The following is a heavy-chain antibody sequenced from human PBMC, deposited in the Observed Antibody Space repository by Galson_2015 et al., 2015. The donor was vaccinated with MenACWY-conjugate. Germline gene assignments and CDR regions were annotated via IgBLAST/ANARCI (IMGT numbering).Heavy chain of an antibody. CDR3: ARKLPFDY. D-gene: IGHD6-6*01. CDR2: ISSDGSSK. J-gene: IGHJ4*02. Sequence: SLRLSCAASGFTFSSYWMHWVRQAPGKGLVWVSGISSDGSSKWYADSVKGRFTISRENAKNTLYLQMNSLRAEDSAVYYCARKLPFDYWGQGTLVTVSS. CDR1: GFTFSSYW. V-gene: IGHV3-74*01.